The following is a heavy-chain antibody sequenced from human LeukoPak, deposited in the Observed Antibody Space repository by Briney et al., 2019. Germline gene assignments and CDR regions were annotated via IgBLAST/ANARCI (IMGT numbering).Heavy chain of an antibody. CDR1: GFTFSSYW. V-gene: IGHV3-7*01. J-gene: IGHJ3*02. CDR3: ASETLVRGHDAFDI. D-gene: IGHD4/OR15-4a*01. CDR2: IKQDGSEK. Sequence: GGSLRLSCAASGFTFSSYWMSWVRQAPGKGLEWVANIKQDGSEKYYVDSVKGRFTISRDNAKNSLYLQMNSLRAEDTAVYYCASETLVRGHDAFDIWGQGTMVTVSS.